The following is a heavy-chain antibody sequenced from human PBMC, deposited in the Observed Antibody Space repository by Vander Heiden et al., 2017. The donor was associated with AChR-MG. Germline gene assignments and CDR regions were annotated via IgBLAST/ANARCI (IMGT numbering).Heavy chain of an antibody. V-gene: IGHV4-34*01. Sequence: QVQLQQWGAGLLKPSETLSLTCAVYGGSFSGYYWSWIRQPPGKGLEWIGEINHSGSTNYNPSLKSRVTISVDTSKNQFSLKLSSVTAADTAVYYCARVHLKLRETSGPVDYYYGMDVWGQGTTVTVSS. J-gene: IGHJ6*02. D-gene: IGHD1-7*01. CDR2: INHSGST. CDR3: ARVHLKLRETSGPVDYYYGMDV. CDR1: GGSFSGYY.